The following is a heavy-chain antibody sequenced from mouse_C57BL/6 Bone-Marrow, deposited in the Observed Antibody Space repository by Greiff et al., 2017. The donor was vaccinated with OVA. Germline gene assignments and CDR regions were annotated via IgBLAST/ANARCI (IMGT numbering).Heavy chain of an antibody. Sequence: QVQLQQSGAELARPGASVKMSCKASGYTFTSYTMHWVKQRPGQGLEWIGYINPSSGYTKYNQKFKDKATLTADKSSSTAYMQLSSLTSEDSAVYYCARRDGYWYFDVWGTGTTVTASS. J-gene: IGHJ1*03. CDR3: ARRDGYWYFDV. CDR1: GYTFTSYT. D-gene: IGHD2-3*01. CDR2: INPSSGYT. V-gene: IGHV1-4*01.